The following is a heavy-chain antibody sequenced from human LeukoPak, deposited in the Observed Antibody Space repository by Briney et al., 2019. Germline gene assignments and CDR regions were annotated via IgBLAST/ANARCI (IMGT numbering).Heavy chain of an antibody. J-gene: IGHJ4*02. Sequence: PSETLSLTCAVYGGSFSGYYWSWLRQPPGKGLEWIGEINHSGSTNYNPSLKSRVTISVDTSKNQFSLKLSSVTAADTAVYYCARGGGDYYDSSGYYYVNFDYWGQGTLVTVSS. CDR2: INHSGST. CDR1: GGSFSGYY. CDR3: ARGGGDYYDSSGYYYVNFDY. D-gene: IGHD3-22*01. V-gene: IGHV4-34*01.